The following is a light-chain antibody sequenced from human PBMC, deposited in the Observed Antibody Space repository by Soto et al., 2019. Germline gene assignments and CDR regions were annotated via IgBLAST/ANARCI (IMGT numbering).Light chain of an antibody. CDR1: QSVSSSY. J-gene: IGKJ4*01. CDR3: QQYSSSPLT. V-gene: IGKV3D-20*01. Sequence: EIVLTQSPATLSLSPGDRATLSCGASQSVSSSYLAWYQQKPGLAPRLIMYDASTRATGIPDRFSGSGSGTDFTLTISRLEPEDFAVYYCQQYSSSPLTFGGGTKVEIK. CDR2: DAS.